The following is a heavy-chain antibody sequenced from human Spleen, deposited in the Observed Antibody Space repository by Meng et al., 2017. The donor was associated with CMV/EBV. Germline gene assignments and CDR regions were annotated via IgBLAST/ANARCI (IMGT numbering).Heavy chain of an antibody. Sequence: ASVKVSCKASGYTFTSYYMHWVRQAPGQGLEWMGIINPSGGSTSYAQKFQGRVTISTDQSTTTVYMELSGLRSEDTAVYYCARGGRDWINWFDPWGQGTLVTVSS. CDR1: GYTFTSYY. V-gene: IGHV1-46*01. CDR2: INPSGGST. J-gene: IGHJ5*02. CDR3: ARGGRDWINWFDP. D-gene: IGHD3/OR15-3a*01.